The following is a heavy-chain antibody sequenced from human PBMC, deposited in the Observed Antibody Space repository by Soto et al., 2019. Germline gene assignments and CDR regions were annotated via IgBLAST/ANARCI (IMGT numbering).Heavy chain of an antibody. Sequence: PGGSLRLSCAASGFTLSSYSMNWVRQAPGKGLEWVSSISSSSSYIYYADSVKGRFTISRDNAKNSLYLQMNSLRAEDTAVYYCARDGEMVVSYYMDVWGKGTTVTVSS. V-gene: IGHV3-21*01. J-gene: IGHJ6*03. CDR2: ISSSSSYI. CDR1: GFTLSSYS. CDR3: ARDGEMVVSYYMDV. D-gene: IGHD2-8*01.